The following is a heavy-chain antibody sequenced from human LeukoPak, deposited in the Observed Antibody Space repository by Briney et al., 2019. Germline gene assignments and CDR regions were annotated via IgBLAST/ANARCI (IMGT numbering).Heavy chain of an antibody. CDR3: ARVSYGDSYYFDY. V-gene: IGHV4-61*02. Sequence: SETLSLTCTVSGGSISSGSYYWSWIRQPAGKGLEWIGRIYTSGSTNYNPSLKSRVTISVDTSKNQFSLKLSSVTAADTAVYYCARVSYGDSYYFDYWGQGNLVTVSS. CDR1: GGSISSGSYY. CDR2: IYTSGST. D-gene: IGHD4-17*01. J-gene: IGHJ4*02.